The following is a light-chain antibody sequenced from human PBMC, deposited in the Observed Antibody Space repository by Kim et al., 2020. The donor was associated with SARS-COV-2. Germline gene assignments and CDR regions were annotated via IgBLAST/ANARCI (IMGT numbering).Light chain of an antibody. CDR1: QSVNTN. CDR2: GAS. Sequence: IVMTQFPATLSVSPGERAILSCRATQSVNTNLAWYQQKPGQAPRLLIYGASTRATGIPDRFSGSGSGTEFTLTISSLQSEDFAVYYCQHYNNWPRWTFGQGTKLEI. V-gene: IGKV3-15*01. J-gene: IGKJ1*01. CDR3: QHYNNWPRWT.